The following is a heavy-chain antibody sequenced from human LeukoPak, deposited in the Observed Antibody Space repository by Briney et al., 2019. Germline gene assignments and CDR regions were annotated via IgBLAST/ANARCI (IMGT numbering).Heavy chain of an antibody. J-gene: IGHJ5*02. V-gene: IGHV4-39*07. CDR2: IYHSGNT. Sequence: SETLSLACTVSGGSISSYTYYWGWIRQPPGKGLEWIGSIYHSGNTYYNPSLKSRVTISVDTSKNQFSLKLSSVTAADTAVYYCARAVTTVTTTTGAFDPWGQGTLVTVSS. CDR1: GGSISSYTYY. D-gene: IGHD4-17*01. CDR3: ARAVTTVTTTTGAFDP.